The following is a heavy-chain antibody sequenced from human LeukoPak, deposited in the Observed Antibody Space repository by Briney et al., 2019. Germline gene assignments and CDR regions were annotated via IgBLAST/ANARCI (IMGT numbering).Heavy chain of an antibody. Sequence: PSETLSLTCTVSGGSISSSSYYWGWIRQRPGKGLEWIGSIYYSGSTYYNPSLKSRVTISVDTSKNQFSLKLSSVTAADTAVYYCARVRTMIVAPYAFDIWGQGTMVTVSS. D-gene: IGHD3-22*01. CDR2: IYYSGST. CDR1: GGSISSSSYY. J-gene: IGHJ3*02. CDR3: ARVRTMIVAPYAFDI. V-gene: IGHV4-39*07.